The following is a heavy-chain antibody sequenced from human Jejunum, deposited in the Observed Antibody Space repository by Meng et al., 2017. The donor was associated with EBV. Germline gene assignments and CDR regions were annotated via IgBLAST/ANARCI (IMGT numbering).Heavy chain of an antibody. V-gene: IGHV1-18*04. Sequence: QVQLVQSGVEVKRPRASVRVSCKASGYTFTSYGISWVRQAPGQGLEWMGWISGDNGNTNYAQRFQDRVTMTRDTSTSTVYMELNRLTSDDTAVYYCARRESGSMNRGIDYWGQGTLVTVSS. J-gene: IGHJ4*02. CDR3: ARRESGSMNRGIDY. CDR1: GYTFTSYG. D-gene: IGHD3-10*01. CDR2: ISGDNGNT.